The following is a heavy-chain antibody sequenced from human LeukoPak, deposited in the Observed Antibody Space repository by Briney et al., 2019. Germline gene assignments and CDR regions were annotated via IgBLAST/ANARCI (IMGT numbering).Heavy chain of an antibody. CDR1: GYTFTGYY. D-gene: IGHD3-3*01. CDR3: ARDLFAYYDFWSGNY. CDR2: INPNSGGT. Sequence: ASVKVSCKASGYTFTGYYMHWVRQAPGQGLEWMGWINPNSGGTNYAQKFQGRVTMTRDTSISTAYMELSRLRSDDTAVYYCARDLFAYYDFWSGNYWGQGTLVTVSS. J-gene: IGHJ4*02. V-gene: IGHV1-2*02.